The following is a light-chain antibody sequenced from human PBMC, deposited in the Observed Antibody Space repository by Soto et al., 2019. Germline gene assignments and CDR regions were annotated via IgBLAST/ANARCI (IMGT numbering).Light chain of an antibody. CDR1: QSVSSSY. CDR3: QQYGSLPIT. V-gene: IGKV3-20*01. CDR2: GSY. J-gene: IGKJ5*01. Sequence: EIVLTQSPDTLSLSPGEGATLSCRASQSVSSSYLAWYHQRPGQAPRLLIYGSYSRATGIPDRLSGGGSGTDFTLTISRLEPEDFAVYYCQQYGSLPITFGQGTRLEIK.